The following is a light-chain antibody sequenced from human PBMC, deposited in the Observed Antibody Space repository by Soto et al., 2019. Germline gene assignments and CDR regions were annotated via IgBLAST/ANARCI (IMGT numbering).Light chain of an antibody. Sequence: EIVLTQSPGTLSLSPGARATLSCRASQSVSSNYLAWYQQKPGQAPRLLIYGASSMPTGIPDRVSGSGSGTDFTLSISRLEPEDFAVYYCQQYGNSPWTFGQGTKVE. CDR1: QSVSSNY. V-gene: IGKV3-20*01. CDR2: GAS. CDR3: QQYGNSPWT. J-gene: IGKJ1*01.